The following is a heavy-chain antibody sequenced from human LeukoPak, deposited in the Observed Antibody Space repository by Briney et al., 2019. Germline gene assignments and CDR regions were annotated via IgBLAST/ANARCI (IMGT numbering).Heavy chain of an antibody. CDR2: INHSGRT. Sequence: SETLSLTCAVYGGSFNGYFWSWIRQPPGKGLEWLGEINHSGRTNYNPSLKSRVTITEDTSKKQISLKLSSVTAADTAVYYCARGGYPFDYWGQGTLVTVSS. J-gene: IGHJ4*02. CDR1: GGSFNGYF. D-gene: IGHD5-12*01. V-gene: IGHV4-34*01. CDR3: ARGGYPFDY.